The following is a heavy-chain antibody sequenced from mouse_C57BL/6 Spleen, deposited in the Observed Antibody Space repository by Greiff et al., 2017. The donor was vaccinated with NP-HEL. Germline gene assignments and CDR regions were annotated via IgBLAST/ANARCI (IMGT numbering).Heavy chain of an antibody. CDR1: GYTFTSYW. Sequence: QVQLKQPGAELVKPGASVKLSCKASGYTFTSYWMHWVKQRPGQGLEWIGMIHPNSGSTNYNEKFKSKATLTVDKSSSTVYMQLSSLTSEDSAVYYCARSITTVGFDYWGQGTTLTVSS. CDR2: IHPNSGST. D-gene: IGHD1-1*01. CDR3: ARSITTVGFDY. J-gene: IGHJ2*01. V-gene: IGHV1-64*01.